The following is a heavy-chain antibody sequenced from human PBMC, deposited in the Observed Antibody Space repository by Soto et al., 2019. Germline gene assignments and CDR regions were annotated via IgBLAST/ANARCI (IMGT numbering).Heavy chain of an antibody. CDR2: IIPILGIA. J-gene: IGHJ5*02. D-gene: IGHD3-22*01. V-gene: IGHV1-69*04. Sequence: ASVKVSCKASGGTFSSYTISWVRQAPGQGLEWMGRIIPILGIANYAQKFQGRVTITADKSTSTAYMELSSLRSEDTAVYYCARDERPGGVVVAPNWFDPWGQGTLVTVSS. CDR1: GGTFSSYT. CDR3: ARDERPGGVVVAPNWFDP.